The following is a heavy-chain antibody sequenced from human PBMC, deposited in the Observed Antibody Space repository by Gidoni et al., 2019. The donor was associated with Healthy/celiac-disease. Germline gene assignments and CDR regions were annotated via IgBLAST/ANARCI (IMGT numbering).Heavy chain of an antibody. D-gene: IGHD6-19*01. V-gene: IGHV1-8*01. J-gene: IGHJ4*02. CDR3: ARGLRNIAVAGVPYYFDY. Sequence: QVQLVQSGAEVKKPGASVKVSCKASGYTFTSYDINWVRQATGQGLEWMGWMNPNSGNTGYAQKFQGRVTMTRNTSISTAYMELSSLRSEDTAVYYCARGLRNIAVAGVPYYFDYWGQGTLVTVSS. CDR2: MNPNSGNT. CDR1: GYTFTSYD.